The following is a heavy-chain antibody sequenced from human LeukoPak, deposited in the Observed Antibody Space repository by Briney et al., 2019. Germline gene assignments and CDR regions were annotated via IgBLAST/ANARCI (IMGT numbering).Heavy chain of an antibody. CDR2: ICPDDSDT. CDR3: ARPVEMATSPFDY. J-gene: IGHJ4*02. D-gene: IGHD5-24*01. Sequence: GEYLQISCKGSGYRFADYWIAWVRQVPGQGLEWMGIICPDDSDTRYSPSFLGQVTISADKSISTAYLQWSSLKASDTAMYYCARPVEMATSPFDYWGQGTLVRLSS. CDR1: GYRFADYW. V-gene: IGHV5-51*01.